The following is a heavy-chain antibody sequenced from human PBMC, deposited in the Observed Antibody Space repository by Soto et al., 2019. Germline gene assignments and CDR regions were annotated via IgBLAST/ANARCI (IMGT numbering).Heavy chain of an antibody. Sequence: QVQLVQSGAEVKKPGSSVKVSCKASGGTFSSYSINWVRQAPGQGLEWMGEIIPIFGTANYAQKFQGRVTITADESTSTAYMELSRRRSEDTAVYYCARDGGRHSGGIDYLGQGTLVTVSS. J-gene: IGHJ4*02. V-gene: IGHV1-69*01. CDR2: IIPIFGTA. D-gene: IGHD1-26*01. CDR1: GGTFSSYS. CDR3: ARDGGRHSGGIDY.